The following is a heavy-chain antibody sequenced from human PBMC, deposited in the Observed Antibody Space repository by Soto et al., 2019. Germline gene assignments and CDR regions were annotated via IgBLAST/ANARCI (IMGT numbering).Heavy chain of an antibody. Sequence: QVQLMESGGGVVQPGTTLRLSCSASEFTFNTYAMHWVRQAPGRGRDWVAVTSYDSTNTKYADSVKGRFTISRDNSKNTLFLQKTSLTPEDTAVYYYARDYDISGSWSGGFDSLGRGTLVIVSS. CDR3: ARDYDISGSWSGGFDS. J-gene: IGHJ4*02. CDR2: TSYDSTNT. V-gene: IGHV3-30-3*01. D-gene: IGHD3-22*01. CDR1: EFTFNTYA.